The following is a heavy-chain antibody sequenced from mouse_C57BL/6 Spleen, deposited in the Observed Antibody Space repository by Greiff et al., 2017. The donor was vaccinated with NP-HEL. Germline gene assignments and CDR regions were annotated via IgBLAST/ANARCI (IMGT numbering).Heavy chain of an antibody. J-gene: IGHJ1*03. CDR3: ARNSGTSGFDV. Sequence: QVQLKESGPGLVQPSQSLSITCTVSGFSLTSYGVHWVRQSPGKGLEWLGVIWSGGSTDYNAAFISRLSISKDNSKSQVFFKMNSLQADDTAIYYCARNSGTSGFDVWGTGTTVTVSS. D-gene: IGHD3-1*01. CDR1: GFSLTSYG. CDR2: IWSGGST. V-gene: IGHV2-2*01.